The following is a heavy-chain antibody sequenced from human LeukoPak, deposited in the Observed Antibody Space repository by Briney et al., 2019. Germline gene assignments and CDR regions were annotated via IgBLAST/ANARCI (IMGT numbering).Heavy chain of an antibody. Sequence: GRSLRLSCAASGFTFSTYGMHWVRQAPGKGLEWVAVIWYDGSNKYYADYVKGRFTISRDNSKNTLYLQMNSLRAEDTAVYYCARDLAWFGELIFDYWGQGTLVTVSS. CDR3: ARDLAWFGELIFDY. D-gene: IGHD3-10*01. CDR1: GFTFSTYG. V-gene: IGHV3-33*01. CDR2: IWYDGSNK. J-gene: IGHJ4*02.